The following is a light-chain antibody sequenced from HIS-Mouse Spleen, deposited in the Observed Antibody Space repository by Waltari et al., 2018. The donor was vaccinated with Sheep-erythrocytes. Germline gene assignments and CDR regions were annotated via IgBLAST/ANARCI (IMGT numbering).Light chain of an antibody. Sequence: QSALTQPRSVSGSPGQSVTIPCTGTSSAVGGYHYVSWYQQHPGKAPKLMIYDVSKRPSGVPDRFSGSKSGNTASLTISGLQAEDEADYYCCSYAGSYNHVFATGTKVTVL. V-gene: IGLV2-11*01. CDR2: DVS. CDR3: CSYAGSYNHV. CDR1: SSAVGGYHY. J-gene: IGLJ1*01.